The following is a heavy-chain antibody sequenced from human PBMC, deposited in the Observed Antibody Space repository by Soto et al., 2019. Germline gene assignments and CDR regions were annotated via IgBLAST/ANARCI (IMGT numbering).Heavy chain of an antibody. J-gene: IGHJ4*02. CDR1: GFTFSSYA. CDR2: ISGSGGII. V-gene: IGHV3-23*01. CDR3: ARDFDADFRTDFDY. D-gene: IGHD4-17*01. Sequence: PGGSLRLSCAASGFTFSSYAMSWVRQAPGKGLEWVSAISGSGGIIQYADSVRGRFTISRDNAKNTLYLEMNSLRAEDTAVYYCARDFDADFRTDFDYWGRGTLVTVSS.